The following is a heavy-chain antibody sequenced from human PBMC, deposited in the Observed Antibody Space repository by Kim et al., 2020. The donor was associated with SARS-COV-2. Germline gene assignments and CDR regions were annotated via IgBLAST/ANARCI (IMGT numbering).Heavy chain of an antibody. V-gene: IGHV1-69*13. D-gene: IGHD6-6*01. Sequence: SVKVSCKASGGTFSSYAISWVRQAPGQGLEWMGGIIPIFGTANYAQKFQGRVTITADESTSTAYMELSSLRSEDTAVYYCARDRGIAARPWYFDLWGRGTLVTVSS. CDR1: GGTFSSYA. J-gene: IGHJ2*01. CDR2: IIPIFGTA. CDR3: ARDRGIAARPWYFDL.